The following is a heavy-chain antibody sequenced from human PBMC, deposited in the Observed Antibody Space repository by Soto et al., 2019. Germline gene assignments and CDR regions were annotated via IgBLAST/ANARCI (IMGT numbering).Heavy chain of an antibody. CDR2: IYTSGST. D-gene: IGHD2-15*01. J-gene: IGHJ4*02. V-gene: IGHV4-4*07. CDR1: GGSISSYY. Sequence: QVQLQESGPGLVKPSETLSLTCTVSGGSISSYYWSWIRQPAGKGLEWIGRIYTSGSTNYNPSLKSRVTMSVETSKNQFSLKLSSVTAADTAVYYCARSRYCSGGSCYRGVLVFDYWGQGTLVTVSS. CDR3: ARSRYCSGGSCYRGVLVFDY.